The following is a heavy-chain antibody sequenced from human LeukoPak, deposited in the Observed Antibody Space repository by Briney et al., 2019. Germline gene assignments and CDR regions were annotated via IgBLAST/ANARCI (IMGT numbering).Heavy chain of an antibody. D-gene: IGHD6-19*01. CDR3: ARVAVPGTDWFDP. V-gene: IGHV6-1*01. CDR2: TYRSKWYN. J-gene: IGHJ5*02. Sequence: SQTLSLTCAISGDSVSSNSAAWSWIRQSPSRGLEWLGRTYRSKWYNDYAVSVKSRITINPDTSKNQFSLQLNSVTPEDTGVYYCARVAVPGTDWFDPWGQGTLVTVSS. CDR1: GDSVSSNSAA.